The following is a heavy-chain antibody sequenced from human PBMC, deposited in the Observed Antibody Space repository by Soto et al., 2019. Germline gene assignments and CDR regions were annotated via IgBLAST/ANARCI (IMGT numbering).Heavy chain of an antibody. CDR2: ISHSGST. CDR1: GGSIGSAAYY. D-gene: IGHD5-18*01. Sequence: QVQLQESGPGLVKPSQTLSLTCTVSGGSIGSAAYYWSWIRQHPGEGLEWIGYISHSGSTYYNPARKSRVIISVDTSKNQFSLSLTSVTAADTAVYYCAREYTYGSNFFECWGQGALVTVSS. V-gene: IGHV4-31*03. CDR3: AREYTYGSNFFEC. J-gene: IGHJ4*02.